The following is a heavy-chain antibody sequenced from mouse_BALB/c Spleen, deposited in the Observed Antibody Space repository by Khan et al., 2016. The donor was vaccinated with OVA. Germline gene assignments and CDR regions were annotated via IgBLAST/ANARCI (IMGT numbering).Heavy chain of an antibody. V-gene: IGHV5-9-3*01. CDR3: ARSPDGNFAY. D-gene: IGHD2-1*01. CDR2: INSDGDYT. J-gene: IGHJ3*01. Sequence: EVQLVESGGGLVKPGGSLKLSCAASGFTFSTFAMSWVRQTPEKRLEWVATINSDGDYTYYPDNVTGRFTISRDNAKNTLYLQMNSLRSEDTAMYYCARSPDGNFAYWGQGTLVTVSA. CDR1: GFTFSTFA.